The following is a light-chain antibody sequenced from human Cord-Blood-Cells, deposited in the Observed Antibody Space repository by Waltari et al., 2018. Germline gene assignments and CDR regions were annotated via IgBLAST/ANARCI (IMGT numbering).Light chain of an antibody. J-gene: IGKJ4*01. CDR2: DAS. Sequence: VLTQSQATLSLSPGERATLSCRASQSVSSYLAWYQQKPGQAPRLLIYDASNRATGIPARFSGSGSGTDFTLTISSLEPEDFAVYYCQQRSNGLTFGGGIKGEIK. CDR1: QSVSSY. CDR3: QQRSNGLT. V-gene: IGKV3-11*01.